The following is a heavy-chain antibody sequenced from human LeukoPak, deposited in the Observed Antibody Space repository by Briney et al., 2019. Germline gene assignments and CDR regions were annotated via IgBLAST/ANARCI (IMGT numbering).Heavy chain of an antibody. CDR3: ARERAENYDFWSGFRTAFDY. Sequence: GGSLRLSCAASGFTFSSYSMNWVRQAPGKGLEWVLSISSSSSYIYYADSVKGRFTISRDNAKNSLYLQMNSLRAEDTAVYYCARERAENYDFWSGFRTAFDYWGQGTLVTVSS. V-gene: IGHV3-21*01. J-gene: IGHJ4*02. D-gene: IGHD3-3*01. CDR1: GFTFSSYS. CDR2: ISSSSSYI.